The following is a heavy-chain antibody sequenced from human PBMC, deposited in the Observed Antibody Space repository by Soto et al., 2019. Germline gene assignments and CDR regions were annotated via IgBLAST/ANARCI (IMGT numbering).Heavy chain of an antibody. CDR1: GGSISSYY. CDR2: IYYSGST. V-gene: IGHV4-59*01. CDR3: ARADGHYDYNLGY. J-gene: IGHJ4*02. D-gene: IGHD4-4*01. Sequence: PSETLSLTCTVSGGSISSYYWSWIRQPPGKGLEWIGYIYYSGSTNYNPSLKSRVTISVDTSKNQFSLKLSSVTAADTAVYYCARADGHYDYNLGYWGQGTLVTVSS.